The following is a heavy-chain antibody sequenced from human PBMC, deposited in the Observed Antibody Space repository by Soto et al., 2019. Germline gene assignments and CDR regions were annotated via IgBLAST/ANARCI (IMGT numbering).Heavy chain of an antibody. CDR3: AKDGLFESGPRPTYALYV. J-gene: IGHJ6*02. CDR1: GFTFSNYA. Sequence: GGYLRLSCAASGFTFSNYAMSWVRQAPWKGLEWVAATSGNGVTTYYAGSVPGRFTISRDNSRNPLFLQLDSLRAADTAVYYCAKDGLFESGPRPTYALYVCGQGTTVTVSS. D-gene: IGHD2-8*02. CDR2: TSGNGVTT. V-gene: IGHV3-23*01.